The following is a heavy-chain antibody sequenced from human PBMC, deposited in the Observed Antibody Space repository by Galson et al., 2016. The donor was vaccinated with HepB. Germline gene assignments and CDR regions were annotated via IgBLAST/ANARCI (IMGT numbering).Heavy chain of an antibody. D-gene: IGHD2-21*01. CDR2: IRQDGNEK. V-gene: IGHV3-7*03. CDR1: GLTFSNYW. CDR3: ARDNSPTRGDFLLWYY. J-gene: IGHJ4*02. Sequence: SLRLSCAVSGLTFSNYWMSWVRQAPGKGPEWVANIRQDGNEKFYVDSVKGRFTISRDNAKNSLYLQMNNLRAEDTAVYYCARDNSPTRGDFLLWYYWGQGTLVTVSS.